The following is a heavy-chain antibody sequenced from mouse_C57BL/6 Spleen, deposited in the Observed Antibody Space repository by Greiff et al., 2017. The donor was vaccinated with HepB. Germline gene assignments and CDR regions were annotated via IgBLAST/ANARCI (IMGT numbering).Heavy chain of an antibody. V-gene: IGHV1-7*01. CDR1: GYTFTSYW. CDR3: YCGCYRNWYFDV. J-gene: IGHJ1*03. CDR2: INPSSGYT. Sequence: VQLQQSGAELVKPGASVKLSCKASGYTFTSYWMHWVKQRPGQGLEWIGYINPSSGYTKYNQKFKDKATLTADKSSNTAYMQLSSLTYEDSAVHYCYCGCYRNWYFDVWGTGTTVTVSS. D-gene: IGHD1-1*02.